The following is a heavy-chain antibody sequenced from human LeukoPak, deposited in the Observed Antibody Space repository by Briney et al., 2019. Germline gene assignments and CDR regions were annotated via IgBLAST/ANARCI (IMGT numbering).Heavy chain of an antibody. CDR1: GYSFTSYW. J-gene: IGHJ3*02. Sequence: GESLKISCKGSGYSFTSYWICWVRQMPGKGLEWMRIIYPGDSDTRYSPSFQGQVTISADKSISTAYLQWSSLKASDTAMYYCARPTYYDFWSGYYDRDVDAFDIWGQGTMVTVSS. CDR3: ARPTYYDFWSGYYDRDVDAFDI. D-gene: IGHD3-3*01. V-gene: IGHV5-51*01. CDR2: IYPGDSDT.